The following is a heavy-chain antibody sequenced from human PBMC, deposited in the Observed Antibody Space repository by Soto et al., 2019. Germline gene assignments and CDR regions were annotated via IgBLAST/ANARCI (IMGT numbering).Heavy chain of an antibody. Sequence: QAQLQESGPGLVKPSETLSLTCTVSGGSVSSGSYHWTWIRQPPGKGLEWIGYIYYSGSTNYNPSLKSRVTISVDTSKNQFSLKLSSVTAADTAVYYCARDNMRARDGMDVWGQGITVTVSS. D-gene: IGHD3-16*01. J-gene: IGHJ6*02. CDR1: GGSVSSGSYH. CDR3: ARDNMRARDGMDV. V-gene: IGHV4-61*01. CDR2: IYYSGST.